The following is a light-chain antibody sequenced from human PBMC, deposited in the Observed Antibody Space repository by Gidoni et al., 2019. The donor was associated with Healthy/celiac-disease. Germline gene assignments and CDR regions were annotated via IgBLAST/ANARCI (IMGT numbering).Light chain of an antibody. CDR3: QQYGSSPPLT. CDR2: GAS. J-gene: IGKJ3*01. Sequence: EIVLTQSPGTLSLSPGERATLSCRASQSVSSSYLAWYQQKPGQAPRLLIYGASSRATVIPDRFSGSGSGTDFTLTISRLEPEDFAVYYCQQYGSSPPLTFGPXTKVDIK. CDR1: QSVSSSY. V-gene: IGKV3-20*01.